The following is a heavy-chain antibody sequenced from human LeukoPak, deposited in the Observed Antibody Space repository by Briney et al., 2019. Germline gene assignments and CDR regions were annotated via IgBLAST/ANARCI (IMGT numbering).Heavy chain of an antibody. CDR2: ISGYNGNT. D-gene: IGHD2-15*01. V-gene: IGHV1-18*01. J-gene: IGHJ4*02. CDR3: ARDSSSVPSTWYY. Sequence: GASVKVSCKASGYTFTSYGISWVRQAPGQGLEWMGWISGYNGNTNNAHKFQARVTMTTDTSTSTAYMELRSLRSDDTAVYYCARDSSSVPSTWYYWGQGTLVTVSP. CDR1: GYTFTSYG.